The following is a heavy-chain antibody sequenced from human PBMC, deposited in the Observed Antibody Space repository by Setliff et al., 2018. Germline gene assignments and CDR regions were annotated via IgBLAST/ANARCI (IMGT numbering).Heavy chain of an antibody. V-gene: IGHV1-69*13. J-gene: IGHJ5*02. CDR3: ARDALYDSNDRNSYYGNWLDP. CDR2: IIPIYGST. D-gene: IGHD3-22*01. Sequence: ASVKVSCKASGGSFSNYAIIWVRQAPGQGPEWMGGIIPIYGSTNNARKFQGRVTFSADESMSTVYMELSSLTSADTALYYCARDALYDSNDRNSYYGNWLDPWGQGTLVTVPQ. CDR1: GGSFSNYA.